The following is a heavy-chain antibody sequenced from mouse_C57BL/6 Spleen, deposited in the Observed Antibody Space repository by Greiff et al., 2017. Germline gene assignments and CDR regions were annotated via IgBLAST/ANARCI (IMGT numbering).Heavy chain of an antibody. Sequence: VQLQQSGPELVKPGASVKMSCKASGYTFTDYNMHWVKQSHGKSLEWIGYINPNNGGTSYNQKFKGKATLTVNKSSSTAYMELRSLTSEDSAVYYCRGSTVVAPGWYFDVWGTGTTVTVSS. CDR3: RGSTVVAPGWYFDV. CDR1: GYTFTDYN. D-gene: IGHD1-1*01. V-gene: IGHV1-22*01. CDR2: INPNNGGT. J-gene: IGHJ1*03.